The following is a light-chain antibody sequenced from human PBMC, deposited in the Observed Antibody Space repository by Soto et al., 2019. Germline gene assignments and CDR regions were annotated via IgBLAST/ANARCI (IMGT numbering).Light chain of an antibody. CDR1: QNINSW. J-gene: IGKJ1*01. CDR3: QQYDTYGT. V-gene: IGKV1-5*03. Sequence: DIQMTQSPSTLSASVGDRVTITCRATQNINSWLAWYQQKPGKAPKLLIYKASSLESGVPSRFSGSGSGTEFTLTISSLQPDDIATYYCQQYDTYGTFGQGTKVEIK. CDR2: KAS.